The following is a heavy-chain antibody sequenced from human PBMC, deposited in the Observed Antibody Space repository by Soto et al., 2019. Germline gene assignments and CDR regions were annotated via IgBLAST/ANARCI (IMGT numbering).Heavy chain of an antibody. D-gene: IGHD6-19*01. J-gene: IGHJ3*02. Sequence: GGSLRLSCADSGFTFSSYAMSWVRQAPGKGLEWVSAISGSGGSTYYADSVKGRFTISRDNSKNTLYLQMNSLRAEDTAVYYCAKSSVAGMDAFDIWGQGTMVTVSS. CDR3: AKSSVAGMDAFDI. CDR1: GFTFSSYA. V-gene: IGHV3-23*01. CDR2: ISGSGGST.